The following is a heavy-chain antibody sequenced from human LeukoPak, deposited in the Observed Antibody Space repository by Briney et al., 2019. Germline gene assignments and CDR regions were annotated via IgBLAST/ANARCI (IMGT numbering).Heavy chain of an antibody. J-gene: IGHJ4*02. CDR3: ARDRTFIYGSGTPLGY. CDR1: GFTFSSYS. D-gene: IGHD3-10*01. Sequence: GRSLRLSCAASGFTFSSYSMTWVRQAPGKGLEWVSSISSSSSYIYYADSVKGRFTISRDNAKNSLYLQMNSLRAEDTAVYYCARDRTFIYGSGTPLGYWGQGTLVTVSS. CDR2: ISSSSSYI. V-gene: IGHV3-21*01.